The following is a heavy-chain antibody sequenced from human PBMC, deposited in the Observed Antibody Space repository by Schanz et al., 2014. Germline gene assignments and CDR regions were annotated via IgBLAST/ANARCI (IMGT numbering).Heavy chain of an antibody. CDR1: GFNFNNFA. V-gene: IGHV3-23*01. Sequence: EVQLLESGGGLVQPGGSLRLSCAASGFNFNNFAMTWVRQAPGKGLEWVIVISGSGGSTYYADSVRGRFTMSRDNSKNTVKLQISDMRVENAAEYYCARVDSSGYYFDYWGQGTRVTVSS. CDR3: ARVDSSGYYFDY. J-gene: IGHJ4*02. D-gene: IGHD3-22*01. CDR2: ISGSGGST.